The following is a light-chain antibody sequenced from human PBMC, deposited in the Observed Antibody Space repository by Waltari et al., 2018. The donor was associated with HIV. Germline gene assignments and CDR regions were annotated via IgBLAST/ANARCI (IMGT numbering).Light chain of an antibody. V-gene: IGKV1-5*03. Sequence: IQMTQSPSILSASEGDRVTITCRASQNVDSWLAWYQQRPGRAPKLLIHKASTLEYGVPARFTGSGSGTNFTLTINSLHPDDFATYYCQQYNSDFYTFGLGTRLDLK. CDR1: QNVDSW. CDR3: QQYNSDFYT. CDR2: KAS. J-gene: IGKJ2*01.